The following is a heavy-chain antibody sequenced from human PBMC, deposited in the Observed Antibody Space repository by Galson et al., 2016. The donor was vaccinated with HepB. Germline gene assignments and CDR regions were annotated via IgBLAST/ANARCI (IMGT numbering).Heavy chain of an antibody. V-gene: IGHV3-21*01. Sequence: SLRLSCAASGFTLSSYNMNWVRQAPGKGLEWVSSMTSTNYRYYADSVRGRFTISRDNAKNSLYLQMNSLRAEDTAVYYCASGLPSERGTTPHDYWVQGTLFTVSS. J-gene: IGHJ4*02. D-gene: IGHD1-1*01. CDR1: GFTLSSYN. CDR3: ASGLPSERGTTPHDY. CDR2: MTSTNYR.